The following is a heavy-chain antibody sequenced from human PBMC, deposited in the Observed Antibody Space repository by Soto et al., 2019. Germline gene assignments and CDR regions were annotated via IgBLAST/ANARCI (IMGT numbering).Heavy chain of an antibody. V-gene: IGHV4-61*01. CDR3: ARDGCSSTSCYRRPYYYGMDV. Sequence: KPSETLSLTCTVSGGSVSSGSYYWSWIRQPPGKGLEWIGYIYYSGSTNYNPSLKSRVTISVDTSKNQFSLKLSSVTAADTAVYYCARDGCSSTSCYRRPYYYGMDVWGQGTTVTVS. CDR1: GGSVSSGSYY. J-gene: IGHJ6*02. CDR2: IYYSGST. D-gene: IGHD2-2*01.